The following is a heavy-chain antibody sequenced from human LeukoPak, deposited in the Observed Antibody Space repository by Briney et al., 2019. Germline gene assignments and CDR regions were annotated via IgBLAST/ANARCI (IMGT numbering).Heavy chain of an antibody. CDR1: GFTFSSYE. CDR3: ARAPGYSRNLRGAFDI. D-gene: IGHD6-13*01. Sequence: QAGGSLRLSCAASGFTFSSYEMNWVRQAPGKGLEWVSYISSSGSTIYYADSVKGRFTISRDNAKNSLYLQMNSLRAEDTAVYYCARAPGYSRNLRGAFDIWGQGTMVTVSS. V-gene: IGHV3-48*03. CDR2: ISSSGSTI. J-gene: IGHJ3*02.